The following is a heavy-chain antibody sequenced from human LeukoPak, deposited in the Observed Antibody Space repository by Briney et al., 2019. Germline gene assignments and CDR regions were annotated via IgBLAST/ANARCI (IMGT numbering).Heavy chain of an antibody. J-gene: IGHJ5*02. CDR2: IIPIIDSP. V-gene: IGHV1-69*04. CDR1: GGTFTTHV. Sequence: ASVKVSCKASGGTFTTHVISWVRQAPGQGLEWMGRIIPIIDSPKYAQKFQGRVTITADKSTSTAYLEVTSLTSEDTALYYCARVASRGSQYNWFDPWGQGTLVTVSS. CDR3: ARVASRGSQYNWFDP. D-gene: IGHD1-26*01.